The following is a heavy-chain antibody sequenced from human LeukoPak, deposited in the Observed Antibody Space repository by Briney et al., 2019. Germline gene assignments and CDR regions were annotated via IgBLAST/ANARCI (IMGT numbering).Heavy chain of an antibody. J-gene: IGHJ4*02. D-gene: IGHD3-16*01. CDR3: ARDPVRGSTPFDY. CDR2: ISAYNGNT. Sequence: ASVKVSRRASGYTFTSYGISWVRQAPGQGLEWMGWISAYNGNTNYAQKLQGRVTMTTDTSTSTAYMELRSLRSDDTAVYYCARDPVRGSTPFDYWSQGTLVTVSS. CDR1: GYTFTSYG. V-gene: IGHV1-18*01.